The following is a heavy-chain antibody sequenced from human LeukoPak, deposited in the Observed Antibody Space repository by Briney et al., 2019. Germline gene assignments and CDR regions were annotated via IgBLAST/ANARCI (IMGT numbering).Heavy chain of an antibody. J-gene: IGHJ4*02. CDR2: ISAYNGNT. D-gene: IGHD2-2*01. V-gene: IGHV1-18*01. Sequence: ASVKVSCKASGYTFTSYGISWVRQAPGQGLEWMGGISAYNGNTNYAQKLQGRVTMTTDTSTSTAYMELRSLRSDDTAVYYCARDRSIVVVPAAYFDYWGQGTLVTVSS. CDR1: GYTFTSYG. CDR3: ARDRSIVVVPAAYFDY.